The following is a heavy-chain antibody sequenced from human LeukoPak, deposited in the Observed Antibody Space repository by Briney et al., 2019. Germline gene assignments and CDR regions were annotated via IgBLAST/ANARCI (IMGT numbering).Heavy chain of an antibody. V-gene: IGHV3-23*01. CDR2: ISGSGGSA. CDR3: ARDMGLYSSSSEFDY. J-gene: IGHJ4*02. D-gene: IGHD6-6*01. Sequence: GGSLRLSCAASGFTFSSYAMSWVRQAPGKGLEWVSAISGSGGSAYYADSVKGRFTISRDNAKNSLYLQMNSLRAEDTAVYYCARDMGLYSSSSEFDYWGQGTLVTVSS. CDR1: GFTFSSYA.